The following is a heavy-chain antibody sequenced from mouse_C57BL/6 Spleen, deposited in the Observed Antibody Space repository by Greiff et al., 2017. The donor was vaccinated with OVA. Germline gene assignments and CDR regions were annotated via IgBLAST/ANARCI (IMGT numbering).Heavy chain of an antibody. CDR1: GYAFSSSW. V-gene: IGHV1-82*01. CDR3: ARYGYGSSYGYFDV. D-gene: IGHD1-1*01. Sequence: VQLQQSGPELVKPGASVKISCKASGYAFSSSWMNWVKQRPGKGLEWIGRIYPGDGDTNYNGKFKGKATLTADKSSSTAYMQLSSLTSEDSAVYFGARYGYGSSYGYFDVWGTGTTVTVSS. CDR2: IYPGDGDT. J-gene: IGHJ1*03.